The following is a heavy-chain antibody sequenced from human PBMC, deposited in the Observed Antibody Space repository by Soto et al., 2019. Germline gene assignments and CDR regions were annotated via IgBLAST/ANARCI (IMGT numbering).Heavy chain of an antibody. V-gene: IGHV3-74*01. Sequence: LRLSCAASGFTFSSYWMHWVRQAPGKGLVWVSRINSDGSSTSYADSVKGRFTISRDNAKNTLYLQMNSLRAEDTAVYYCATPSEGSSSWYGSPGWFDPWGQGTLVTVSS. CDR1: GFTFSSYW. D-gene: IGHD6-13*01. J-gene: IGHJ5*02. CDR3: ATPSEGSSSWYGSPGWFDP. CDR2: INSDGSST.